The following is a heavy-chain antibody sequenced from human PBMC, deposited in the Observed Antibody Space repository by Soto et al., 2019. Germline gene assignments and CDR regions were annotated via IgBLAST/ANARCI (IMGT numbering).Heavy chain of an antibody. D-gene: IGHD2-15*01. Sequence: SGTLALTCTVSGGTISSYYCGLIRQLPGKGLEWIGYIYYSGSTNYNPSLKSRVTISVDTSKNQFSLKLSSVTAADTAVYYCASGGSCYSRYCYFDYWGQGTLVTVSS. CDR2: IYYSGST. J-gene: IGHJ4*02. V-gene: IGHV4-59*01. CDR1: GGTISSYY. CDR3: ASGGSCYSRYCYFDY.